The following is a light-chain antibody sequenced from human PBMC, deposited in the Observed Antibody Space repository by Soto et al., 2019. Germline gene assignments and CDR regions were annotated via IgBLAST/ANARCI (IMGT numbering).Light chain of an antibody. J-gene: IGLJ3*02. Sequence: QSVLTQPPSASGTPGQRVTISCSGSSSNIGSNSANWYQQLPGTAPKLLIYNNNQRPSGIPDRFSGSKSGTSASLAISGLQSEDEADYYCSTWHDSLNGPVFGGGTKVTVL. V-gene: IGLV1-44*01. CDR3: STWHDSLNGPV. CDR1: SSNIGSNS. CDR2: NNN.